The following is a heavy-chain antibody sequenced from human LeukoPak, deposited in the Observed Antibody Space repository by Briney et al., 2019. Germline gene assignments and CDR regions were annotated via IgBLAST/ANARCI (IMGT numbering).Heavy chain of an antibody. CDR1: GYTFTGYF. V-gene: IGHV1-2*06. Sequence: ASVKVSCKASGYTFTGYFMNWVRQAPGQGPEWMGRINPKTGGTNYAQKFQGRVTMTRDTSITTGYMELSSLRSEDTAVYYCASTDGDYPDYWGQGTLVTVSS. D-gene: IGHD4-17*01. CDR3: ASTDGDYPDY. CDR2: INPKTGGT. J-gene: IGHJ4*02.